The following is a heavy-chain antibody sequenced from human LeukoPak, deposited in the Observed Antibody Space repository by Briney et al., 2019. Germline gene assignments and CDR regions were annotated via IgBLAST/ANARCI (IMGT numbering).Heavy chain of an antibody. V-gene: IGHV3-74*01. CDR3: ARGGPDY. CDR2: IKSDGRST. J-gene: IGHJ4*02. D-gene: IGHD3-16*01. CDR1: GFTFSNYW. Sequence: SGGSLRLSCEASGFTFSNYWMHWVRQAPGRGLVWVSHIKSDGRSTTYADSVKGRFTISRDNTKSTLYLQMNSLRAEDTAVYYCARGGPDYWGQGTLVTVSS.